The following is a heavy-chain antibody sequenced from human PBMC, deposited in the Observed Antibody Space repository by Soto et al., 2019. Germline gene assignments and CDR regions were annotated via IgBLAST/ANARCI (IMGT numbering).Heavy chain of an antibody. CDR1: GGYISGGYYS. CDR2: IYNSGST. Sequence: SETLSLTCAVSGGYISGGYYSWSWIRQPPGKGLEWIGFIYNSGSTYYNSSLKSRVTISVDRSKNHFFLNLTSVTAADTAVYYCAPVDITMIVGTPFDYWGQGTLVTVSS. D-gene: IGHD3-22*01. V-gene: IGHV4-30-2*01. CDR3: APVDITMIVGTPFDY. J-gene: IGHJ4*02.